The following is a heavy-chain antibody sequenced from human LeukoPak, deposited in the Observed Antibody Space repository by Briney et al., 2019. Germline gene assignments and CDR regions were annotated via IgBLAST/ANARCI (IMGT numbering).Heavy chain of an antibody. Sequence: SETLSLTCTVSGGSISSYYWSWIRQPPGKGLEWIGYIYYSGSTNYNPSLKSRVTISVDTSKNQFSLKLSSVTAADTAVYYCARVRGLGSYGDWYFDLWGRGTLVTVSS. CDR1: GGSISSYY. J-gene: IGHJ2*01. V-gene: IGHV4-59*01. D-gene: IGHD3-16*01. CDR3: ARVRGLGSYGDWYFDL. CDR2: IYYSGST.